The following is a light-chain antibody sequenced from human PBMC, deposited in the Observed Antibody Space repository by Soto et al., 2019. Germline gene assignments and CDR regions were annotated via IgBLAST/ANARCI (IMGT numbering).Light chain of an antibody. CDR2: DDN. CDR1: NIGTKS. V-gene: IGLV3-21*02. J-gene: IGLJ2*01. CDR3: QVWDSVSAVV. Sequence: SYELTQPPSVSVAPGQTARLTCGGNNIGTKSVHWYQQKPGQAPVLVVYDDNDRPSGIPERFSGSNSGNTATLTISRAEAGDEADFYCQVWDSVSAVVFGGGTKLTVL.